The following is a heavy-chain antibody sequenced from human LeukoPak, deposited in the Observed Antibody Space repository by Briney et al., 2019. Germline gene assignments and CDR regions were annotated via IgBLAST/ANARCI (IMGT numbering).Heavy chain of an antibody. CDR1: GFTSSSYA. V-gene: IGHV3-23*01. Sequence: GGSLRLSCAASGFTSSSYAMSWVRQAPGKGLEWVSAISGSGGSTYYADSVKGRFTISRDNSKNTLYLQMNSLRAEDTAAYYCAKGHSDYGTGFDLWGQGTLVTVSS. CDR3: AKGHSDYGTGFDL. D-gene: IGHD4-17*01. CDR2: ISGSGGST. J-gene: IGHJ4*02.